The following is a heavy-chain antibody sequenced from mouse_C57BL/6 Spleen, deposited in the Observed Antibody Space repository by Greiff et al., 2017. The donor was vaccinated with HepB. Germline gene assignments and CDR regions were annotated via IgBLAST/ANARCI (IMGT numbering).Heavy chain of an antibody. V-gene: IGHV1-26*01. Sequence: EVKLQQSGPELVKPGASVKISCKASGYTFTDYYMNWVKQSHGKSLEWIGDINPNNGGTSYNQKFKGKATLTVDKSSSTAYMELRSLTSEDSAVYYCARGWITTVVVDYWGQGTTLTVSS. D-gene: IGHD1-1*01. J-gene: IGHJ2*01. CDR3: ARGWITTVVVDY. CDR1: GYTFTDYY. CDR2: INPNNGGT.